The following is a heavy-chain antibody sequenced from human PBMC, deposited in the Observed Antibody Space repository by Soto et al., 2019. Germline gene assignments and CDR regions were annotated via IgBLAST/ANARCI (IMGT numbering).Heavy chain of an antibody. J-gene: IGHJ4*02. Sequence: QVQLVESGGGVVQPGRSLRLSCAASGFTFSTYAMNWVRQAPGKGLEWVAAISYDASNKYYAGSVKGRFTISRDNDTNTLYLQMNILRTEDTAMYYCARWVYAFDYWGQGTLVTVSS. CDR3: ARWVYAFDY. D-gene: IGHD6-13*01. CDR1: GFTFSTYA. V-gene: IGHV3-30-3*01. CDR2: ISYDASNK.